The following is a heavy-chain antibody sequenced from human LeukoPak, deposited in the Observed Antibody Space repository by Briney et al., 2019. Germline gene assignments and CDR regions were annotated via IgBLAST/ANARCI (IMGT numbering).Heavy chain of an antibody. V-gene: IGHV3-64*01. CDR3: VRDRGGSGYYYFDL. J-gene: IGHJ4*02. CDR1: GFTFSIYT. D-gene: IGHD5-12*01. Sequence: PGGSLRLSCAASGFTFSIYTMSWVRQAPGKGLEYISTISSNGGITYYANSVEGRFTISRDDYKNTLYLQMASPRAEDMAVYYCVRDRGGSGYYYFDLWGQGTLVTVSS. CDR2: ISSNGGIT.